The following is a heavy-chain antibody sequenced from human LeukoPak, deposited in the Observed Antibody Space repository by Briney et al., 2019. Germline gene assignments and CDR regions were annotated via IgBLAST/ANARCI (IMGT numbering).Heavy chain of an antibody. Sequence: ASVKVSCKASGYTFINYDINWVRQATGQGLEWMGWMNPNSGNTGYAQKFQGRVTITRNTSISTAYMELSSLRSEDTAVYYCARGTGDAPDYWGQGTLVTVSS. CDR1: GYTFINYD. D-gene: IGHD7-27*01. CDR2: MNPNSGNT. J-gene: IGHJ4*02. CDR3: ARGTGDAPDY. V-gene: IGHV1-8*03.